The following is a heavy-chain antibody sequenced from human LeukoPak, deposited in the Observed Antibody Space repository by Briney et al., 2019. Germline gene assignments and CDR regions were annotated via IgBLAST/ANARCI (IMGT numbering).Heavy chain of an antibody. J-gene: IGHJ4*02. CDR3: ARELWFGELCHEDY. D-gene: IGHD3-10*01. V-gene: IGHV3-11*04. CDR2: ISSSGSTI. Sequence: GGSLRLSCAASGFTVSSNYMSWVRQAPGKGLEWVSYISSSGSTIYYADSVKGRFTISRDNAKNSPYLQMNSLRAEDTAVYYCARELWFGELCHEDYWGQGTLVTVSS. CDR1: GFTVSSNY.